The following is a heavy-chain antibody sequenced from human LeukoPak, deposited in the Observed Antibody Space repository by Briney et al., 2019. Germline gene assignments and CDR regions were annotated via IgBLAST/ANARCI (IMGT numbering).Heavy chain of an antibody. CDR2: INYRGSP. D-gene: IGHD2-2*01. CDR3: ARVSIVVVPAAIHNWFDP. CDR1: GGSITSGGYY. Sequence: SETLSLTCSVYGGSITSGGYYWSWIRQHPGKGLEWIGYINYRGSPDYNPSLKSRLSISLDTSRNQFSLKLTSVTAADTAVYYCARVSIVVVPAAIHNWFDPWGQGTLVTVSS. J-gene: IGHJ5*02. V-gene: IGHV4-31*03.